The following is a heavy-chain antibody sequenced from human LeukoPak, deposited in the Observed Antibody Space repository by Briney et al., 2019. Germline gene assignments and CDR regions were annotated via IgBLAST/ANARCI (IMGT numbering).Heavy chain of an antibody. CDR3: AKTSTSYCTGDCLPGYFDL. Sequence: PGGSLRLSCAVSGFSFDDYAMHWVRQAPGKGLEWVSGITWNRGNISYAASVKGRFTISRDTAKNALYLQMNSLRAEDMALYYCAKTSTSYCTGDCLPGYFDLWGRGTLVTVSS. CDR1: GFSFDDYA. D-gene: IGHD2-21*02. CDR2: ITWNRGNI. J-gene: IGHJ2*01. V-gene: IGHV3-9*03.